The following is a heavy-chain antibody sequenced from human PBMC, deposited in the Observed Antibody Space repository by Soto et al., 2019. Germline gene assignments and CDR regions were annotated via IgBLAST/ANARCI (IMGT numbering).Heavy chain of an antibody. CDR3: ARDGKLELRFDYYYYGMDV. CDR1: GFTFSSYG. Sequence: QVQLVASGGGVVQPGRSLRLSCAASGFTFSSYGMHWVRQAPGKGLEWVAVIWYDGSNKYYADSVKGRFTISRDNSKNTLYLQMNSLRAEDTAVYYCARDGKLELRFDYYYYGMDVWGQGTTVTVSS. CDR2: IWYDGSNK. V-gene: IGHV3-33*01. J-gene: IGHJ6*02. D-gene: IGHD1-7*01.